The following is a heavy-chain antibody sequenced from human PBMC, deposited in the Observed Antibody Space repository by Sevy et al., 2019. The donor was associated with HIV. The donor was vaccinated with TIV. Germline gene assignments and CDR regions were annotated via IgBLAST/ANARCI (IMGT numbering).Heavy chain of an antibody. CDR3: ASLVDIVVVPAARGTRRAFDI. CDR2: IIPIFGTA. CDR1: GGTFSSYA. V-gene: IGHV1-69*13. Sequence: SVKVSCKASGGTFSSYAISWVRQAPGQGLEWMGGIIPIFGTANYAQKFQGRVTITADESTSTAYMELSSLRSEDTAVYYCASLVDIVVVPAARGTRRAFDIWGQGTMVTVSS. J-gene: IGHJ3*02. D-gene: IGHD2-2*01.